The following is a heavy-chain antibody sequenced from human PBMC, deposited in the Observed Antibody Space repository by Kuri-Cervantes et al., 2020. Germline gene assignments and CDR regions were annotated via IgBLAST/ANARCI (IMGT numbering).Heavy chain of an antibody. CDR3: AKDIRGVRFWNYGMDV. CDR2: ISWDGGST. CDR1: GFTFSSYS. Sequence: GGSLRLSCAASGFTFSSYSMNWVRQAPGKGLEWVSLISWDGGSTYYADSVKGRFTISRDNSKNSLYLQMNSLRTEDTALYYCAKDIRGVRFWNYGMDVWGQGTTVTVSS. D-gene: IGHD3-3*01. V-gene: IGHV3-43*01. J-gene: IGHJ6*02.